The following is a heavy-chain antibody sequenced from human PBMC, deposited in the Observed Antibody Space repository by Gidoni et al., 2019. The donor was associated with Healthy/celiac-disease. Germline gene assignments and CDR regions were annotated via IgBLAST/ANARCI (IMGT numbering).Heavy chain of an antibody. CDR3: ARGLRDGRLDNWFDP. CDR1: GGTFRSYA. Sequence: QVQLVQSGAEVKKPGSSVKVSCKASGGTFRSYAISWVRQAPGQGLEWMGGIIPICGTANYAQKFQGRVTITADKSTSTAYMELSSLRSEDTAVYYCARGLRDGRLDNWFDPWGQGTLVTVSS. J-gene: IGHJ5*02. D-gene: IGHD5-18*01. V-gene: IGHV1-69*06. CDR2: IIPICGTA.